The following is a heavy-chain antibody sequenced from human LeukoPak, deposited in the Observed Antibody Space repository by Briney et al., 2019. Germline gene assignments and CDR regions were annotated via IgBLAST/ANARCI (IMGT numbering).Heavy chain of an antibody. CDR2: ISNSGSTI. Sequence: PGGSLRLSCAASGFTFSDYYMTWIRQAPGKGLEWVSYISNSGSTIYYTDSVKGRFTISRDNAKNSLYLHMNSLRAEDTAVYYCARLNTSSQSAYFDYWGQGTLVTVSS. J-gene: IGHJ4*02. D-gene: IGHD6-6*01. CDR3: ARLNTSSQSAYFDY. CDR1: GFTFSDYY. V-gene: IGHV3-11*04.